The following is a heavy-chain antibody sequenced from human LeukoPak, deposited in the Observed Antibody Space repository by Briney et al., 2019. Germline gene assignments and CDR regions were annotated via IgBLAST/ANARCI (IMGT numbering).Heavy chain of an antibody. CDR1: GFTFSSYW. J-gene: IGHJ6*03. CDR2: INSDGSST. V-gene: IGHV3-74*01. CDR3: ARAETYYDFWSGYTTPYYMDV. D-gene: IGHD3-3*01. Sequence: GGSLRLSCAASGFTFSSYWMHWVRQAPGKGLAWVSRINSDGSSTSYADSVKGRFTISRDNAKNTLYLQMNSLRAEDTAVYYCARAETYYDFWSGYTTPYYMDVWGKGTTVTVSS.